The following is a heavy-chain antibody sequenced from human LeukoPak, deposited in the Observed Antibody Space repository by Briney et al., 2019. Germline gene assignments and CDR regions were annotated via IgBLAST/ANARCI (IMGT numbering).Heavy chain of an antibody. D-gene: IGHD3-10*01. CDR1: GGSISSGGYY. V-gene: IGHV4-31*03. Sequence: SETPSLTCTVSGGSISSGGYYWSWIRQHPGKGLEWIGYTYYSGSTYYNPSLKSRVTISVDTSKNQFSLKLSSVTAADTAVYYCARDSGYHAFDIWGQGTMVTVSS. CDR3: ARDSGYHAFDI. J-gene: IGHJ3*02. CDR2: TYYSGST.